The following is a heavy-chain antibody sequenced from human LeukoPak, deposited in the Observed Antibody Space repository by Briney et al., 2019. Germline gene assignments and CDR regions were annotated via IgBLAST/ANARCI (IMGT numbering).Heavy chain of an antibody. J-gene: IGHJ6*03. Sequence: SVKVSCKASGGTFTGYAISWVRQAPGQGLEWMGGIIPIFGTANYAQKFQGKVTITTDESMSTAYMELSSLRSEDTAVYYCVRSGPAASNYYYYMDVWGKGTTVTVSS. CDR2: IIPIFGTA. CDR1: GGTFTGYA. CDR3: VRSGPAASNYYYYMDV. D-gene: IGHD6-13*01. V-gene: IGHV1-69*05.